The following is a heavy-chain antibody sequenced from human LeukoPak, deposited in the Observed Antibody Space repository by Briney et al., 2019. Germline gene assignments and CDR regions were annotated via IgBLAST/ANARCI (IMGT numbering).Heavy chain of an antibody. D-gene: IGHD6-13*01. V-gene: IGHV3-23*01. CDR3: AKDLFRYYSSSQKTFDY. CDR1: GFTFSDYA. Sequence: GGSLRLSCTASGFTFSDYAMSWVRQAPGKGLEWVSGISGSGGSIRYADSVKGRFIISRDNSKNTLYLQMNSLRAEDTAVYYCAKDLFRYYSSSQKTFDYWGQGTLVTVSS. CDR2: ISGSGGSI. J-gene: IGHJ4*02.